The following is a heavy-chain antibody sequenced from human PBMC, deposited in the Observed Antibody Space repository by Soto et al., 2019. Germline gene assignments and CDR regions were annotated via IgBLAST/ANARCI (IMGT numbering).Heavy chain of an antibody. D-gene: IGHD6-6*01. J-gene: IGHJ3*02. Sequence: QVQLVEAGGGVVQPGRSLRLSCAASGFTFSNYGMHWVRQAPGKGLDWVAVVSYDGSNKFYADSVKGRFTISRDDSKNTLYLQMKSLRAEDTAVYYCAKDSSIATAAYRSGFDMWGQGTLLTVSS. CDR1: GFTFSNYG. CDR3: AKDSSIATAAYRSGFDM. CDR2: VSYDGSNK. V-gene: IGHV3-30*18.